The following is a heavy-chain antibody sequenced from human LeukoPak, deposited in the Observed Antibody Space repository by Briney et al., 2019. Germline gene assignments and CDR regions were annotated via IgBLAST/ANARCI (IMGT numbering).Heavy chain of an antibody. J-gene: IGHJ4*02. CDR3: AKDPAGSGATTLVFDF. CDR1: GFTFSSYA. V-gene: IGHV3-23*01. D-gene: IGHD1-26*01. CDR2: ISGSGGST. Sequence: PGGSLRLSCAASGFTFSSYAMSWVRQAPGKGLEWVSAISGSGGSTYYADSVKGRFTISRDNSKNTLFLQMNSLRDEDTAVYYCAKDPAGSGATTLVFDFWGQGTLVTVSS.